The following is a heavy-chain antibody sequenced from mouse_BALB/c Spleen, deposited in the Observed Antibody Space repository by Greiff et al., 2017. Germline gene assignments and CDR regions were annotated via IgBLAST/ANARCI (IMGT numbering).Heavy chain of an antibody. CDR1: GYSFTSYY. CDR3: ARGLITVDY. D-gene: IGHD2-4*01. J-gene: IGHJ2*01. CDR2: IDPFNGGT. Sequence: EVQLQQSGPELMKPGASVKISCKASGYSFTSYYMHWVKQSHGKSLEWIGYIDPFNGGTSYNQKFKGKATLTVDKSSSTAYMHLSSLTSEDSAVYYCARGLITVDYWGQGTTLTVSS. V-gene: IGHV1-28*01.